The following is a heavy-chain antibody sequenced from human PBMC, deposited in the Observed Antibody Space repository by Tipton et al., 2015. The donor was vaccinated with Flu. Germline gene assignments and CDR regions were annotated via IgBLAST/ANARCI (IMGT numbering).Heavy chain of an antibody. J-gene: IGHJ4*02. CDR1: GGSISSSSYY. D-gene: IGHD2-2*01. V-gene: IGHV4-39*07. CDR2: IYYSGGT. Sequence: TLSLTCTVSGGSISSSSYYWGWIRQPPGKGLEWIGSIYYSGGTYYNPSLKSRVTISVDTSKNQFSLKLSSVTAADTAVYYCARRVVVPAAIYFDYWGQGTLVTGSS. CDR3: ARRVVVPAAIYFDY.